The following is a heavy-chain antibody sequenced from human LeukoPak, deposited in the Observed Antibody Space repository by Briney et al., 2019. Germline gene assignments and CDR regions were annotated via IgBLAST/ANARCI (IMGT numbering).Heavy chain of an antibody. J-gene: IGHJ4*02. CDR1: GFTFSSYA. D-gene: IGHD1-26*01. Sequence: GGSLRLSCAASGFTFSSYAMSWVRQAPGKGLEWVPAISGSGGSTYYADSVKGGFTISRDNSKNTLYLQMNSLRAEDTAVYYCAKDSSGSPTSTPLDYWGQGTLVTVSS. CDR3: AKDSSGSPTSTPLDY. V-gene: IGHV3-23*01. CDR2: ISGSGGST.